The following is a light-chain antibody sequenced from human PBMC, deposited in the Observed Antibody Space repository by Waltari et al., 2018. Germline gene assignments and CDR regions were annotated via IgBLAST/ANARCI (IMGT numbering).Light chain of an antibody. Sequence: QSALTQPASVSGSPGQSITISSNGTSSDVGGYNYVSWYPQHPGKAPKLMIYDASNRPSGVSNRFSGSKSGNTASLTISGLQAEEEADYYCSSYTSSSTLVVFGGGTKLTVL. CDR3: SSYTSSSTLVV. V-gene: IGLV2-14*03. CDR1: SSDVGGYNY. CDR2: DAS. J-gene: IGLJ2*01.